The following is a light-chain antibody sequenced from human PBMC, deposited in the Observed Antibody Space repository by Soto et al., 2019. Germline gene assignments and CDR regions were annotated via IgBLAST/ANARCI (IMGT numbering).Light chain of an antibody. Sequence: QPVLTQSSSASASLGSSVKLTCTLSSGHSSYIIAWHQQQPGKAPRYLMKLEGSGSYNKGSGVPDRFSGSSSGADRYLTISNHQFEDEADYYCETWDSNTHTVFGGGTKLTVL. CDR2: LEGSGSY. CDR1: SGHSSYI. J-gene: IGLJ3*02. CDR3: ETWDSNTHTV. V-gene: IGLV4-60*02.